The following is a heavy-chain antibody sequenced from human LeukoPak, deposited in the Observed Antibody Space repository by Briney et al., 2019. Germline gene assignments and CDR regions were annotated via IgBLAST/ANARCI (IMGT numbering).Heavy chain of an antibody. J-gene: IGHJ2*01. CDR2: ISGSGGST. D-gene: IGHD2-2*02. Sequence: GGSLRLSCAASGFTFSSYAMSWVRQAPAKGLEWVSAISGSGGSTYYADSVKGRFTISRDNSKNTLYLQMNSLRAEDTAVYYCARDGVYCSSSNCYTGYFDLWGRGALVTVSS. CDR1: GFTFSSYA. V-gene: IGHV3-23*01. CDR3: ARDGVYCSSSNCYTGYFDL.